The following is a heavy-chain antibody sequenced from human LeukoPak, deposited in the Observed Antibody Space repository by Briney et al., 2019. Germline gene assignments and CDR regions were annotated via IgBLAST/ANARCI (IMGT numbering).Heavy chain of an antibody. CDR2: IRYDGSNK. CDR3: AKEAKYYYGSGSEYYFDY. D-gene: IGHD3-10*01. Sequence: GGSLRLSCAASGFTFSSYGMHWVRQAPGKGLEWVAFIRYDGSNKYYADSVKGRFTISRDNSKNTLYLQMKSLRAEDTALYYCAKEAKYYYGSGSEYYFDYWGQGTLVTVSS. J-gene: IGHJ4*02. CDR1: GFTFSSYG. V-gene: IGHV3-30*02.